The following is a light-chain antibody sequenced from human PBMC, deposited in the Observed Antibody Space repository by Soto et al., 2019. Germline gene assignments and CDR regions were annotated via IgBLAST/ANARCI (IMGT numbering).Light chain of an antibody. V-gene: IGKV3-20*01. CDR3: QQYDRWWT. Sequence: EIVLTQSPGTLSLSPGERATLSCRASQSVSSSYLAWYQQKPGQAPRLLIYDTSARATGVPARFSGSRSGPEFTLTINSLQSEDFAIYYCQQYDRWWTFGQGTKVDIK. J-gene: IGKJ1*01. CDR2: DTS. CDR1: QSVSSSY.